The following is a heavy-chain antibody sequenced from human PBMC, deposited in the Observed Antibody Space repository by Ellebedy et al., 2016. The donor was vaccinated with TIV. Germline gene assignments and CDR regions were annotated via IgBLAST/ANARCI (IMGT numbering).Heavy chain of an antibody. CDR2: INSDGGTT. J-gene: IGHJ4*02. D-gene: IGHD6-13*01. V-gene: IGHV3-74*01. Sequence: GESLKISCAASGFTFSSYWMHWVRQAPEKGLVWVSRINSDGGTTGYADSVKGRFTISRDNAKNSLYLQMNSLRAEDTAVYYCARARSSSWIDYWGQGTLVTVSS. CDR1: GFTFSSYW. CDR3: ARARSSSWIDY.